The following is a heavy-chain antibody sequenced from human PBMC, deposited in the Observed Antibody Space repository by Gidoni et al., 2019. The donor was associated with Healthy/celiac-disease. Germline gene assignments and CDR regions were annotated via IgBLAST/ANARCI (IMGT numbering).Heavy chain of an antibody. J-gene: IGHJ3*02. CDR2: IYTSGST. CDR1: GGSISSGSYY. D-gene: IGHD4-17*01. CDR3: ARSPTYADYGGWAFDI. Sequence: QVQLQESGPGLVKPSQTLSLTCTVSGGSISSGSYYWSWIRQPAGKGLEWIGRIYTSGSTNYNPSLKSRVTISVDTSKNQFSLKLSSVTAADTAVYYCARSPTYADYGGWAFDIWGQGTMVTVSS. V-gene: IGHV4-61*02.